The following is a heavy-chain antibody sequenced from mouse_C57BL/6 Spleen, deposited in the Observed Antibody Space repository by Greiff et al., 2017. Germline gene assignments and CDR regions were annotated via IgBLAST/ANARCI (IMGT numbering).Heavy chain of an antibody. Sequence: EVQLVESGGDLVKPGGSLELSCAASGFTFSSYGMSWVRQTPDKRLEWVATISSGGSYTYYPDSVKGRFTISRDNAKNTLYLQMSSLKSEDTAMYYCARHSSSGSYYFDYWGQGTTLTVSS. CDR3: ARHSSSGSYYFDY. CDR1: GFTFSSYG. J-gene: IGHJ2*01. V-gene: IGHV5-6*01. CDR2: ISSGGSYT. D-gene: IGHD3-2*02.